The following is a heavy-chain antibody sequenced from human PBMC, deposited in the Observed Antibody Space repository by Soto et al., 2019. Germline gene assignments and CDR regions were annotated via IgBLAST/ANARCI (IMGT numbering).Heavy chain of an antibody. CDR1: GGTFSSYA. Sequence: QVQLVQSGAEVKKPGSSVKVSCKASGGTFSSYAISWVRQAPGQGLEWMGGIIPIFGTANYAQKFQGRVTITADKSTSTAYMELSSLRSEDTAVYYCARDLRTDYSNDGASSYYYGMDVWGQGTTVTVSS. D-gene: IGHD4-4*01. CDR3: ARDLRTDYSNDGASSYYYGMDV. J-gene: IGHJ6*02. CDR2: IIPIFGTA. V-gene: IGHV1-69*06.